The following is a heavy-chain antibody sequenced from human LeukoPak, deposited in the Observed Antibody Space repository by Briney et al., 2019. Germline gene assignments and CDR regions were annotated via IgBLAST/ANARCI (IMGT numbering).Heavy chain of an antibody. CDR3: ARVSAYYYGSGSTPYYSDY. V-gene: IGHV3-74*01. CDR1: GFTFSSYW. J-gene: IGHJ4*02. Sequence: TGGSLRLSCAASGFTFSSYWMHWVRQAPGKGLVWVSRINSDGSSTSYADSVKGRFTISRDNAKNTLYLQMNSLRAEDTAVYYCARVSAYYYGSGSTPYYSDYWGQGTLVTVSS. CDR2: INSDGSST. D-gene: IGHD3-10*01.